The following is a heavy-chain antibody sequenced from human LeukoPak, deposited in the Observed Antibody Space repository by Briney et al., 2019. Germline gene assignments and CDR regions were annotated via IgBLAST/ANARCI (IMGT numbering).Heavy chain of an antibody. Sequence: ASVKVSCKASGYTFTGYYMHWVRQAPGQGLEWMGRIDPNSGGTDYAQKFQGRVTMARDTSISTAYMELSSLRSEDTAVYYCARDRQAEGDFDYWGQGTLVTVSS. D-gene: IGHD3-16*01. CDR3: ARDRQAEGDFDY. V-gene: IGHV1-2*06. CDR1: GYTFTGYY. CDR2: IDPNSGGT. J-gene: IGHJ4*02.